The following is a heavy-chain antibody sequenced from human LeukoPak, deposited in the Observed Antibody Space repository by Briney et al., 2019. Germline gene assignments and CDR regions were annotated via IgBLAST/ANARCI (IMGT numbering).Heavy chain of an antibody. J-gene: IGHJ5*02. Sequence: SETLSLTCTVSGGSISSSSYYWGRIPQPPGQGLEWSVSIYYSESTYYNPSLKGRITISVHTSKIQFALKLSSVTAADTAVYYCARHNYWFDPWGQGTLVTVSS. D-gene: IGHD5-24*01. CDR2: IYYSEST. CDR3: ARHNYWFDP. CDR1: GGSISSSSYY. V-gene: IGHV4-39*01.